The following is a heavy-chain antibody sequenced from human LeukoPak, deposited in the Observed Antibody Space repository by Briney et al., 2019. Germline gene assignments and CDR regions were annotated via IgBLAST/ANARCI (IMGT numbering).Heavy chain of an antibody. J-gene: IGHJ4*02. CDR3: ARDQSGAFDY. Sequence: GGSLRLSCEASGFIFRSYWMSWVRQAPGKGLEWVASIQQDGSETYYVDSVKGRFTISRDNAKKSLYLQMNGLRVEDTAVFYCARDQSGAFDYWGQGTLVTVSS. D-gene: IGHD7-27*01. V-gene: IGHV3-7*01. CDR2: IQQDGSET. CDR1: GFIFRSYW.